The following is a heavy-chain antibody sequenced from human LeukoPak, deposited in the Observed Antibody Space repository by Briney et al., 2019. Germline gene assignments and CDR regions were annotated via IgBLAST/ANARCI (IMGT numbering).Heavy chain of an antibody. V-gene: IGHV4-61*01. D-gene: IGHD5-24*01. CDR1: GGSVNSGTYY. CDR2: ISYSGST. CDR3: ARGGRWLQFNY. J-gene: IGHJ4*02. Sequence: SETLSLTCTVSGGSVNSGTYYWSWIRQPPGKGLEWIGYISYSGSTNYHPSLKSRVTISVDTSKNQFSLKLSSVTAADTAVYYCARGGRWLQFNYWGQGTLVTVSS.